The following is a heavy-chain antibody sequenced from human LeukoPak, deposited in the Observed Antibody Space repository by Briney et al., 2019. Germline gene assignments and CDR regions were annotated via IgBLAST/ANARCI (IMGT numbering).Heavy chain of an antibody. V-gene: IGHV1-69*05. CDR1: GGTFSSYA. CDR2: IIPISGTT. J-gene: IGHJ6*03. Sequence: SVKVSCKASGGTFSSYAFSWVRQAPGQGLEWMGRIIPISGTTIYAQNFQGRVSITTDESTSTAYLELCSLKSEDTAVYYCASALVTPRYYYMDVWDKGTTVTVSS. CDR3: ASALVTPRYYYMDV. D-gene: IGHD4-23*01.